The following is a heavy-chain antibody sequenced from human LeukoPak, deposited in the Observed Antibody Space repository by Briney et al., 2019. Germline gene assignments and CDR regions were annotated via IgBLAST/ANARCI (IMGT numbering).Heavy chain of an antibody. CDR2: INPNSGGT. CDR1: GYTFTGYY. V-gene: IGHV1-2*02. J-gene: IGHJ3*02. D-gene: IGHD4-17*01. Sequence: ASVKRSCRASGYTFTGYYMHWVRQAPGQGLEWMGWINPNSGGTNYAQKFQGRVTMTRDTSISTAYMELSRLRSDDTAVYYCARRIYGAAFDIWGQGTMVTVSS. CDR3: ARRIYGAAFDI.